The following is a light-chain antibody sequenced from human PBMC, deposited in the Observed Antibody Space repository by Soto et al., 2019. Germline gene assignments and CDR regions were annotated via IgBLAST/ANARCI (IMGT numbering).Light chain of an antibody. CDR1: QSVSSSY. V-gene: IGKV3-20*01. Sequence: EIVLTQSPGTLSLSPGERATLSCRASQSVSSSYLAWYQQKHGQAPSLLIYGASTRATGVPDRFSGSGSGTDLTITISRLEPEDFEVYYCHHYGGSPITFGQGTRLEIK. CDR3: HHYGGSPIT. CDR2: GAS. J-gene: IGKJ5*01.